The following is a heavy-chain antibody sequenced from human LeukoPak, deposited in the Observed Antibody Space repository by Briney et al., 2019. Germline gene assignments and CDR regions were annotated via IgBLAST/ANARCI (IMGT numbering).Heavy chain of an antibody. J-gene: IGHJ5*02. CDR1: GFTFSSYG. D-gene: IGHD5-18*01. CDR3: AKDGGRRGYCYVVPINWFDP. Sequence: GRSLRLSCAASGFTFSSYGMHWVRQAPGKGLEWVAVIWYDGSNKYYADSVKGRFTISRDNSKNTLYLQMNSLRAEDTAVYYCAKDGGRRGYCYVVPINWFDPWGQGTLVTVSS. CDR2: IWYDGSNK. V-gene: IGHV3-33*06.